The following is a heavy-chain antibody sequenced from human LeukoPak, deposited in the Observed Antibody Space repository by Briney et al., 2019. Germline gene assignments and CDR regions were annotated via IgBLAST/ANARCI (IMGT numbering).Heavy chain of an antibody. CDR3: AGNIRPLDYYMDV. V-gene: IGHV3-7*01. J-gene: IGHJ6*03. CDR2: IKLDGSEK. CDR1: GFTFSSYW. Sequence: GGSLRLSCAASGFTFSSYWMTWVRQAPGKGLEWVANIKLDGSEKYYVDSVEGRFTISRDNAKNSLYLQMNSLRAEDTALYYCAGNIRPLDYYMDVWGKGTTVTVSS. D-gene: IGHD4-17*01.